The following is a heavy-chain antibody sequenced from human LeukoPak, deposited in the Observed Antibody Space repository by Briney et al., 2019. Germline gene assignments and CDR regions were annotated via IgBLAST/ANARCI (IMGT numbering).Heavy chain of an antibody. D-gene: IGHD4-23*01. CDR3: ARSGGHDAFDI. CDR2: TYYRSKWYN. CDR1: GDSVSSYSAA. J-gene: IGHJ3*02. V-gene: IGHV6-1*01. Sequence: SQTLSLTCALSGDSVSSYSAAWSWIRQSPSRGLEWLGRTYYRSKWYNDYAVSVKSRITINPDTPKNQFSLQLTSVTPEDTAVYYCARSGGHDAFDIWGQGTMVTVSS.